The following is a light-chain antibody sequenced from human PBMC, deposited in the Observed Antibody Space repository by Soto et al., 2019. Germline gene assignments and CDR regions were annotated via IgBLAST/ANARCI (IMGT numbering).Light chain of an antibody. V-gene: IGKV3-15*01. CDR1: QSVSSK. Sequence: IAQTPSQATLSRSPGQVATLSCRASQSVSSKLAWYQQKPGQAPRLLIYDTSTRATGIPARFSGSGSGTEFTLTISSLQSEDFAVYYCQQYNNWWTFGQGTKVDIK. CDR3: QQYNNWWT. J-gene: IGKJ1*01. CDR2: DTS.